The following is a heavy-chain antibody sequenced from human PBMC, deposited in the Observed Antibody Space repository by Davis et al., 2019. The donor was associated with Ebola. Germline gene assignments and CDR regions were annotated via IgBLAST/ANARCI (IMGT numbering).Heavy chain of an antibody. CDR3: ASSTSGWYGDYFDY. Sequence: SETLSLTCTVSGGSISSSSYYRGWIRQPPGKGLESIGSIYYSGSTYYNPSLKSRVTISVDTSKNQFSLKLSSVTAADTAVYYCASSTSGWYGDYFDYWGQGTLVTVSS. D-gene: IGHD6-19*01. J-gene: IGHJ4*02. V-gene: IGHV4-39*01. CDR2: IYYSGST. CDR1: GGSISSSSYY.